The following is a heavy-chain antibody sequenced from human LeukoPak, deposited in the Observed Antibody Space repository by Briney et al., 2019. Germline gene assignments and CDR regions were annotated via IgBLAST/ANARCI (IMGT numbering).Heavy chain of an antibody. D-gene: IGHD3-10*01. V-gene: IGHV3-11*01. J-gene: IGHJ4*02. CDR1: GFTFSDYY. CDR3: AREQFYYGSGSYPDC. Sequence: GGSLRLSCAASGFTFSDYYMSWIRQAPGKGLECVAYISHSDSSIYYADSLKGRFTISRDNAKNSLYLQMNSLRAEDTAIYYCAREQFYYGSGSYPDCWGQGNLVTVSS. CDR2: ISHSDSSI.